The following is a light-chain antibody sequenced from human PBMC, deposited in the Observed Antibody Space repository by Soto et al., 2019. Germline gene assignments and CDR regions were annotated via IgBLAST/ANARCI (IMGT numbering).Light chain of an antibody. CDR2: SVN. Sequence: QSALIQPPSMSGSPGQSVTFSCTGTSSDVGSYDYVSCYQERPGTVPKPMIYSVNIQASGVPHPFSGSQSGTSASMTISGLQAEDEADYYCFSYTTPAPGRFGGGTKVTVL. V-gene: IGLV2-18*02. CDR3: FSYTTPAPGR. CDR1: SSDVGSYDY. J-gene: IGLJ2*01.